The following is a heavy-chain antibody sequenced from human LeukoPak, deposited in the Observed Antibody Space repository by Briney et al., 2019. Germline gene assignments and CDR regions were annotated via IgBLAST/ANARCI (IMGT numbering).Heavy chain of an antibody. CDR3: ARARSGWSPFGDY. CDR2: ISYDGSNK. CDR1: GFTFSSYA. D-gene: IGHD6-19*01. J-gene: IGHJ4*02. Sequence: GGSLRLSCAASGFTFSSYAMHWLRQAPGKGLEWVAVISYDGSNKYYADSVKGRFTISRDNSKNTLYLQMNSLRAEDTAVYYCARARSGWSPFGDYWGQGTLVTVSS. V-gene: IGHV3-30-3*01.